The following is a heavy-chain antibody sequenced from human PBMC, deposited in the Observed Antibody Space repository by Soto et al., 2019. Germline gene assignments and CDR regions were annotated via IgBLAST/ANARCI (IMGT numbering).Heavy chain of an antibody. Sequence: QVQLVQSGAEVKKPGASVKVSCKASGYTFTSYGISWVRQAPGQGHEWMGWISAYNGNTNYAQKLQGRVTMTTDTPTCTAYMELRSLRSADTAVYCCARDLPRVDYWGQGTLVTVSS. CDR2: ISAYNGNT. CDR3: ARDLPRVDY. J-gene: IGHJ4*02. CDR1: GYTFTSYG. V-gene: IGHV1-18*01.